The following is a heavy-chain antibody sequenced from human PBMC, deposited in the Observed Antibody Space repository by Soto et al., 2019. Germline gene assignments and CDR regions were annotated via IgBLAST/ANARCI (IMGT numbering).Heavy chain of an antibody. V-gene: IGHV4-34*01. Sequence: PSETLSLTCAVYGGSFSGYYWSWIRQPPGKGLEWIGEINHSGSTNYNPSLKSRVTISVDTSKNQFSLKLSSVTAADTAVYYCARDPFTGLFAFDIWGQGTMVTVSS. CDR3: ARDPFTGLFAFDI. D-gene: IGHD3-22*01. CDR1: GGSFSGYY. CDR2: INHSGST. J-gene: IGHJ3*02.